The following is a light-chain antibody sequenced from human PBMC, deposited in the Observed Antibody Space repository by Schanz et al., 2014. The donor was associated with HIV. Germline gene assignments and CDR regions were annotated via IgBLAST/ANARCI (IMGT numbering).Light chain of an antibody. V-gene: IGKV3-15*01. CDR3: QQYNNWPPRT. Sequence: ETMMTQSPATLSVSPGERATLSCRASQSVNYNLAWFQQTPGQAPRLLIYGASIRATGIPARFSGSGSGTEFTLTINGLQSEDFAVYYCQQYNNWPPRTFGQGTKVEIK. CDR2: GAS. J-gene: IGKJ1*01. CDR1: QSVNYN.